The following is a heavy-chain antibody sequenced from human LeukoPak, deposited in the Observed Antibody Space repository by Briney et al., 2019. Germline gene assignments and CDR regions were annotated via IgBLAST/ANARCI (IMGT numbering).Heavy chain of an antibody. CDR1: GVTLSSYA. V-gene: IGHV3-21*01. D-gene: IGHD1-1*01. Sequence: PGGSLRLSCAASGVTLSSYAMNWVRQAPGKGLEWVSSISSSSSYIYYADSVKGRFTISRDNAKNSLYLQMNSLRAEDTAVYYCARLSEVPSEHDYWGQGTLVTVSS. J-gene: IGHJ4*02. CDR2: ISSSSSYI. CDR3: ARLSEVPSEHDY.